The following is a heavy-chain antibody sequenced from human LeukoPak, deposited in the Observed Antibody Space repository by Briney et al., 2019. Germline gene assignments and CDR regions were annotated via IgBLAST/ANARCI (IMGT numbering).Heavy chain of an antibody. Sequence: ASVKVSCKASGCTFTSYGISWVRQAPGQGLEWMGIINPSGGSTSYAQKFQGRVTMTRDTSTSTVYMELSSLRSEDTAAYYCARDPRYSGSYYDYYFDYWGQGTLVTVSS. CDR3: ARDPRYSGSYYDYYFDY. CDR1: GCTFTSYG. D-gene: IGHD1-26*01. J-gene: IGHJ4*02. CDR2: INPSGGST. V-gene: IGHV1-46*01.